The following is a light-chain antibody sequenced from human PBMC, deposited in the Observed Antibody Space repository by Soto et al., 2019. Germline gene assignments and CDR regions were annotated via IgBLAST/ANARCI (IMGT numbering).Light chain of an antibody. V-gene: IGKV3-20*01. CDR1: QSVSSSY. Sequence: EIVLTQSPGTLSLSPGERATLSCRASQSVSSSYLAWYQQKPGQAPRLLIYGVSSRATGIPDRFSGSGSGTDFTLIISRLEPEDFAVYYCQQYGSSPTWTFGQGTKVEIK. CDR2: GVS. CDR3: QQYGSSPTWT. J-gene: IGKJ1*01.